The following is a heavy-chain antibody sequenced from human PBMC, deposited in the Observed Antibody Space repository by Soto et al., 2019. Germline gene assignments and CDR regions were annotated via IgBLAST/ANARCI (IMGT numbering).Heavy chain of an antibody. CDR3: ARVHSGWSSGHGLDV. CDR2: IYNSGRT. Sequence: PSETLSLTCTVSGASVSSYFWSWVRQPPGKGLECIGYIYNSGRTNYNPSLKSRVTISLDTSDKDFSLRLTSLTAADTAVYYCARVHSGWSSGHGLDVWGQGTTVTVSS. CDR1: GASVSSYF. D-gene: IGHD6-19*01. J-gene: IGHJ6*02. V-gene: IGHV4-59*02.